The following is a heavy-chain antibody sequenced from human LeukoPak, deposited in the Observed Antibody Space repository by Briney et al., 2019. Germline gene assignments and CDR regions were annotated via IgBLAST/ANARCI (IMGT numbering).Heavy chain of an antibody. V-gene: IGHV3-23*01. CDR1: GFTFSSYA. CDR3: AEGDYYDSSGSPDY. D-gene: IGHD3-22*01. CDR2: ISGSGGST. J-gene: IGHJ4*02. Sequence: GGSLRLSCAASGFTFSSYAMSWVRQAPGKGLEWVSAISGSGGSTYYADSVKGRFTISRDNSKNTLYLQMNSLRAEDTAVYYCAEGDYYDSSGSPDYWGQGTLVTVSS.